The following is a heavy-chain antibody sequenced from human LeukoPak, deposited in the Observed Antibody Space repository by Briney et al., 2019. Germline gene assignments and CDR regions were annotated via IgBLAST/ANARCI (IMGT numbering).Heavy chain of an antibody. CDR3: AKGRTIWVRGVLDY. CDR2: ISGSGGST. J-gene: IGHJ4*02. CDR1: GFTFSRYA. D-gene: IGHD3-10*01. V-gene: IGHV3-23*01. Sequence: GGSLRLSCAASGFTFSRYAMSWVRQAPGKGLEWVSAISGSGGSTYYAGSVKGRFTISRDNSKNTLYLQMNSLRAEDTAVYYCAKGRTIWVRGVLDYWGQGTLVTVSS.